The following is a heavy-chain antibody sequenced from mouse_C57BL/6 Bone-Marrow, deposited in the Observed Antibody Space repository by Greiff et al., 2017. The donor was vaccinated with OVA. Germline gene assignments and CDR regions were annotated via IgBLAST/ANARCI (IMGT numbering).Heavy chain of an antibody. V-gene: IGHV5-12*01. CDR3: ARRCSRYYFDY. J-gene: IGHJ2*01. CDR2: ISNGGGST. Sequence: DVMLVESGGGLVQPGGSLKLSCAASGFTFSDYYMYWVRQTPEKRLEWVAYISNGGGSTYYPDTVKGRFTISRDNAKNTLYLQMSRLKSEDTAMYYCARRCSRYYFDYWGQGTTRTVSS. CDR1: GFTFSDYY. D-gene: IGHD1-1*01.